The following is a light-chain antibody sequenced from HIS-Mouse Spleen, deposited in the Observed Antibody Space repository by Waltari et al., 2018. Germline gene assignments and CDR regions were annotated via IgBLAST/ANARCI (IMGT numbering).Light chain of an antibody. CDR1: QSVSSY. CDR3: QQRSNWSYT. CDR2: DAS. V-gene: IGKV3-11*01. J-gene: IGKJ2*01. Sequence: EIVLTQSPATLSLSPGERATLSCRASQSVSSYLAWYQQKPGQAPRLLIYDASNRATGIPARFSGSGSGTDFTLTISSLEPEDFVVYYCQQRSNWSYTFGQGTKLEIK.